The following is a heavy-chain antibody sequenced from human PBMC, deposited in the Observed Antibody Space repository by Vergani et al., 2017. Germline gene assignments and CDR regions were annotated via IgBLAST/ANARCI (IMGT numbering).Heavy chain of an antibody. Sequence: QVQLVQSGAEVKKPGSSVKVSCKASGGTFSSYAISWVRQAPGQGLEWMGGIIPIFGTVNYAQKFQGRVTITADESTSTAYMELSSLRSEDTAVYYCARGSYYYGSGSYLGRFDYWGQGTLVTVSS. CDR1: GGTFSSYA. J-gene: IGHJ4*02. V-gene: IGHV1-69*01. CDR2: IIPIFGTV. D-gene: IGHD3-10*01. CDR3: ARGSYYYGSGSYLGRFDY.